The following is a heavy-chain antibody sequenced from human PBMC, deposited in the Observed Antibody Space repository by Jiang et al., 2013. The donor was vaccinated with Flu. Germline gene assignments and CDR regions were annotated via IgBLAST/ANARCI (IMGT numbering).Heavy chain of an antibody. CDR3: ARTGIAAAGTNYFDY. D-gene: IGHD6-13*01. CDR1: GGSFSGYY. V-gene: IGHV4-34*01. J-gene: IGHJ4*02. Sequence: LLKPSETLSLTCAVYGGSFSGYYWSWIRQPPGKGLEWIGEINHSGSTNYNPSLKSRVTISVDTSKNQFSLKLSSVTAADTAVYYCARTGIAAAGTNYFDYWGQGTLVTVSS. CDR2: INHSGST.